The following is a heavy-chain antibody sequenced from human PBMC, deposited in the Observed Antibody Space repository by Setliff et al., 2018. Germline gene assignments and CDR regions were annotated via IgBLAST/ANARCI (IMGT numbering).Heavy chain of an antibody. D-gene: IGHD6-19*01. Sequence: SETLSLTCAVSGGSISSSNWWSWVRQPPGKGLEWIGEIYHSGSTNCNPSLKSRVTISVDTSKNQFSLKLSSVTAADTAVYYCARHLAGTGGFFYYGVDVWGQGTTVTVSS. CDR1: GGSISSSNW. J-gene: IGHJ6*02. V-gene: IGHV4-4*02. CDR3: ARHLAGTGGFFYYGVDV. CDR2: IYHSGST.